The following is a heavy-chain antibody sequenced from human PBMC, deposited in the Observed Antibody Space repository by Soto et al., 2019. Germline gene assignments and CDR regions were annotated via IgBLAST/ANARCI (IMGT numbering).Heavy chain of an antibody. CDR1: GCTLSRYG. Sequence: QVQLVESGGGVVQPGRSLRLSCAASGCTLSRYGMNWVRQAPGKGLEWVAGIGFDGNSKYYADSVKGRLTISRDNSKSTLYVQMNSLRVEDTAVYYCARDRVSYSGYGEAFDMWGQGTMVTVSS. D-gene: IGHD5-12*01. CDR3: ARDRVSYSGYGEAFDM. CDR2: IGFDGNSK. V-gene: IGHV3-33*01. J-gene: IGHJ3*02.